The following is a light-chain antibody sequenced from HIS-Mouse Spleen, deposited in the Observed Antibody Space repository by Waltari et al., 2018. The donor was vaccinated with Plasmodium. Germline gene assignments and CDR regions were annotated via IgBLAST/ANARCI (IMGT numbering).Light chain of an antibody. CDR3: QQYYSYPYT. V-gene: IGKV1-8*01. CDR1: QGISSY. CDR2: AAS. Sequence: AIRMTQSPSSFSPSTGDRVTITCRASQGISSYLAWDQQKPGKAPKLLIYAASTLQSGVPSRFSGSGSGTDFTLTISCLQSEDFATYYCQQYYSYPYTFGQGTKLEIK. J-gene: IGKJ2*01.